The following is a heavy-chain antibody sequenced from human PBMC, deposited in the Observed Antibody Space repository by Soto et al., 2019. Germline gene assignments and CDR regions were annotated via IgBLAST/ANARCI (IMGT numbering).Heavy chain of an antibody. CDR2: INPNSGGT. J-gene: IGHJ5*02. V-gene: IGHV1-2*02. D-gene: IGHD6-13*01. CDR3: TSGVSRSLYSSSCSRGFDP. CDR1: GYTFTGYY. Sequence: ASVKCSGNASGYTFTGYYMHWVRQAPGQVLECMGWINPNSGGTNYAQTFQGRVTMTRDTSISTAYMELSRLRSDDTAVYYCTSGVSRSLYSSSCSRGFDPWGQGTLVTDSS.